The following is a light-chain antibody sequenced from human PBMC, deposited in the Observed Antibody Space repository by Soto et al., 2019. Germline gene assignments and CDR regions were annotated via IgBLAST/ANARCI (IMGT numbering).Light chain of an antibody. CDR1: ENVGTN. Sequence: IVLTQSPTTLSVSPGLRVTLSCRASENVGTNLAWYQQRPGQPPRLLIYGSSTRATGISANFSGSGSRTEFTLTISSLQSEYSAVYYCQQYNNWGLSFGGGTRVDIK. J-gene: IGKJ4*01. CDR2: GSS. CDR3: QQYNNWGLS. V-gene: IGKV3D-15*01.